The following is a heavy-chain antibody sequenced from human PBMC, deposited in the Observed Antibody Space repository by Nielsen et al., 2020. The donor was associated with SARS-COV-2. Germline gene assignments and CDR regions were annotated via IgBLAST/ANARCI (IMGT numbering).Heavy chain of an antibody. V-gene: IGHV4-30-2*01. J-gene: IGHJ5*02. CDR2: IYHSGST. Sequence: SETLSLTCAVSGGSISSGGYSWSWIRQPSGKGLEWIGYIYHSGSTYYNPSLKSRVTISVDRSKNQFSLKLSSVTAADTAVYYCARWDGDNWFDPWGQGTLVTVSS. CDR3: ARWDGDNWFDP. D-gene: IGHD5-24*01. CDR1: GGSISSGGYS.